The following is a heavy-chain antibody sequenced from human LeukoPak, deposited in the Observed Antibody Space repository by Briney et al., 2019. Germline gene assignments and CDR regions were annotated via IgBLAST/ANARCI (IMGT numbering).Heavy chain of an antibody. Sequence: KASETLSLTCTVSGGSISGYYWSWIRQPPGKGLEWIGYIYYSGSTNYNPSLKSRVTISVDTSKNQFSLKLSSVTAADTAVYYCAREGTAAYCGGDCYSDAFDIWGQGTMVTVSS. D-gene: IGHD2-21*02. CDR3: AREGTAAYCGGDCYSDAFDI. CDR2: IYYSGST. CDR1: GGSISGYY. V-gene: IGHV4-59*12. J-gene: IGHJ3*02.